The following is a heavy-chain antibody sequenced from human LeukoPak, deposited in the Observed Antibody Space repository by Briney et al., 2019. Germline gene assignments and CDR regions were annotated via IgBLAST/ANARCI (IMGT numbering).Heavy chain of an antibody. CDR1: GGSISSSRYY. CDR3: ARRVGASSAFDI. V-gene: IGHV4-61*05. CDR2: IYYSGST. Sequence: SETLSLTCTVSGGSISSSRYYWSWIRQPPGKGLEWIGYIYYSGSTNYNPSLKSRVTISVDTSKNQFSLKLSSVTAADTAVYYCARRVGASSAFDIWGQGTMVTVSS. J-gene: IGHJ3*02. D-gene: IGHD1-26*01.